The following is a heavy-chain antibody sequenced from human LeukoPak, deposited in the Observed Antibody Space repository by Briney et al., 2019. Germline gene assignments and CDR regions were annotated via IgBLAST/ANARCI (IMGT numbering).Heavy chain of an antibody. V-gene: IGHV4-34*01. Sequence: SETLSLTCAFYGGSFSDYYWSWIRQSPGKGLEWIGSIYHSGSTYYNPSLKSRVTISVDRSKNQFSLRLSSVTAADTAVYYCARGWGYFDYWGQGTLVTVSS. CDR1: GGSFSDYY. CDR2: IYHSGST. J-gene: IGHJ4*02. D-gene: IGHD7-27*01. CDR3: ARGWGYFDY.